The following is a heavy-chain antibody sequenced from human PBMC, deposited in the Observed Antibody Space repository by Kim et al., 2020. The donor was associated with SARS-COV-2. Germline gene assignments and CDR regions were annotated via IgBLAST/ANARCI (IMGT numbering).Heavy chain of an antibody. CDR3: ARGYDLGAFDI. Sequence: ANYAQKFQGRVTITADKSTSTAYMELSSLRSEDTAVYYCARGYDLGAFDIWGQGTMVTVSS. D-gene: IGHD1-20*01. V-gene: IGHV1-69*04. CDR2: A. J-gene: IGHJ3*02.